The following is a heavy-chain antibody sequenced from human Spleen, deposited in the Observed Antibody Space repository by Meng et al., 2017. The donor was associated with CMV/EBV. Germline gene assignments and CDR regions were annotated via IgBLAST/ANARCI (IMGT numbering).Heavy chain of an antibody. Sequence: GESLKISCAASGFTFSSYGMHWVRQAPGKGLEWVAFIRYDGSNKYYADSVKGRFTISRDNSKNTLYLQMNSLRAEDTAVYYCARALRSRGWYGADAFDIWGQGTMVTVSS. J-gene: IGHJ3*02. CDR2: IRYDGSNK. D-gene: IGHD6-19*01. CDR3: ARALRSRGWYGADAFDI. V-gene: IGHV3-30*02. CDR1: GFTFSSYG.